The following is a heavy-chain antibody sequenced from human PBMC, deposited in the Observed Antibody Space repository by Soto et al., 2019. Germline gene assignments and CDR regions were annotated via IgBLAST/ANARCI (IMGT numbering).Heavy chain of an antibody. CDR1: GFSFSNYA. D-gene: IGHD3-3*01. J-gene: IGHJ4*02. CDR2: ISSNGDTT. V-gene: IGHV3-64D*08. CDR3: VKEARIRFLEWLSYFDC. Sequence: EVQLVESGGGLVQPGGSLRLSCSASGFSFSNYAMHWVRQAPGKGLEHVSIISSNGDTTYYADSVKGRFTLSRDNSKNTLYLQMSSLRPEDTAVYYCVKEARIRFLEWLSYFDCWGQGTLVTVSS.